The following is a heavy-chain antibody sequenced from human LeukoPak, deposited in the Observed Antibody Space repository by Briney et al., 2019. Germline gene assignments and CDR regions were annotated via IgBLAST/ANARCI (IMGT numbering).Heavy chain of an antibody. V-gene: IGHV3-7*01. D-gene: IGHD3-16*01. CDR2: IKQDGSEK. Sequence: GSLRLSCAASGFTFSSYAMSWVRQAPGKGLEWVANIKQDGSEKYYVDSVKGRFTISRDNAKHSLYLQMNSLRAEHTAVYYCVVWGGDYWGQGTLVTVSS. CDR3: VVWGGDY. J-gene: IGHJ4*02. CDR1: GFTFSSYA.